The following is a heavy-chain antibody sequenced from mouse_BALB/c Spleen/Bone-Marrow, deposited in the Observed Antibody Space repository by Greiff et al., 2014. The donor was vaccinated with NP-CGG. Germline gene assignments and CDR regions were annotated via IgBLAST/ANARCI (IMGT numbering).Heavy chain of an antibody. Sequence: VQLQQSAAELARPGASVKMSCKASGYTFTSYTTHWVKQRPGQGLEWIGYFNPSSGYIEYNQKFKDKTTLTADKSSSTAYIQLSSLTSEDSAVYYCARLNYGYWFAYWGQGTLVTVSA. V-gene: IGHV1-4*02. D-gene: IGHD1-2*01. J-gene: IGHJ3*01. CDR3: ARLNYGYWFAY. CDR1: GYTFTSYT. CDR2: FNPSSGYI.